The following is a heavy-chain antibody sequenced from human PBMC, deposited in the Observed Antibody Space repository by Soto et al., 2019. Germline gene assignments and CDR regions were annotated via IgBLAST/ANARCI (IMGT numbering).Heavy chain of an antibody. CDR3: TRDLVAGTPGGLDV. V-gene: IGHV3-72*01. D-gene: IGHD6-19*01. CDR2: IRRKVNSYTT. Sequence: EVQLVESGGGLVQPGGSLRLSCAASGFTFSDHYMDWVRQAPGKGLEWVGRIRRKVNSYTTEYAAAVKGRFTISRDDSKNSLYLQMNSLKNEDTAVYYCTRDLVAGTPGGLDVWGQGTAVAVSS. CDR1: GFTFSDHY. J-gene: IGHJ6*02.